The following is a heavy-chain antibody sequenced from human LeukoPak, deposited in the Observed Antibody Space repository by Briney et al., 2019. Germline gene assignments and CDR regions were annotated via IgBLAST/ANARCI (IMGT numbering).Heavy chain of an antibody. CDR2: IYTSGST. J-gene: IGHJ5*02. CDR3: ARDIYDILTGPDFNWFDP. Sequence: SQTLSLTCTVSGGSISSGSYYWSWIRQPAGKGLEWIGRIYTSGSTNYNPSLKSRVTISVDTSKNQFSLKLSSVTAADTAVYYCARDIYDILTGPDFNWFDPWGQGTLVTVSS. CDR1: GGSISSGSYY. D-gene: IGHD3-9*01. V-gene: IGHV4-61*02.